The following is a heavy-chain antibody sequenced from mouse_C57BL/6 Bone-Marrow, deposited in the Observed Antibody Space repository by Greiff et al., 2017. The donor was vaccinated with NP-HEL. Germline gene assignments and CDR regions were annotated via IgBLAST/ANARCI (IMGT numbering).Heavy chain of an antibody. V-gene: IGHV1-63*01. CDR2: IYPGGGYT. Sequence: VKLQESGAELVRPGTSVKMSCKASGYTFTNYWIGWAKQRPGHGLEWIGDIYPGGGYTNYNEKFKGKATLTADKSSSTAYMQFSSLTSEDSAIYYCARWGDDWYFDVWGTGTTVTVSS. CDR3: ARWGDDWYFDV. CDR1: GYTFTNYW. D-gene: IGHD3-3*01. J-gene: IGHJ1*03.